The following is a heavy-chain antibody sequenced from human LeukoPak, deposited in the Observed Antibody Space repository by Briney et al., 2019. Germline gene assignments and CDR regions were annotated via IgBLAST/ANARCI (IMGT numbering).Heavy chain of an antibody. V-gene: IGHV3-48*02. Sequence: GGSLRLSCAASGFIFSQYSMNWVRQAPGKGLEWVSYISSSRSTIYYADSVKGRFTVSRDNSKNSLFLQMNTLRDEDTAVYYCVRDSQDYSNYYYYYYGMDVWGQGTTVTVSS. J-gene: IGHJ6*02. D-gene: IGHD4-11*01. CDR2: ISSSRSTI. CDR3: VRDSQDYSNYYYYYYGMDV. CDR1: GFIFSQYS.